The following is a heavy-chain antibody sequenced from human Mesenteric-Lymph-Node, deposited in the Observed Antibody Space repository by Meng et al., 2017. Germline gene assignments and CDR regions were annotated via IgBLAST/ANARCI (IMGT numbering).Heavy chain of an antibody. CDR3: ARDSGSYEEGGTDAFDI. V-gene: IGHV4-31*11. J-gene: IGHJ3*02. CDR2: IYYSGST. D-gene: IGHD1-26*01. Sequence: SETLSLTCAVSGYSISSGYYWSWIRQHPGKGLERIGYIYYSGSTYYNPSLKSRVTISVDTSKNQFSLKLSSVTAADTAVYYCARDSGSYEEGGTDAFDIWGQGTMVTVSS. CDR1: GYSISSGYY.